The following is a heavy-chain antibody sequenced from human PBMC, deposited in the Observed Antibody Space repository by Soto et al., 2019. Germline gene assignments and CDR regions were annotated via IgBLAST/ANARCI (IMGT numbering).Heavy chain of an antibody. Sequence: EVQLLESGGGLVQPGGSLRLSCSASGDTFRSYAMSCVRQVPGKVLEWVSAIRGSGGSTYYADSVKGRFTIYRDNAKNALYLQMNSLRAEDTDVYYCASRYYYDSSWYLNDAFYILGQGTIGNVSS. J-gene: IGHJ3*02. V-gene: IGHV3-23*01. D-gene: IGHD3-22*01. CDR1: GDTFRSYA. CDR3: ASRYYYDSSWYLNDAFYI. CDR2: IRGSGGST.